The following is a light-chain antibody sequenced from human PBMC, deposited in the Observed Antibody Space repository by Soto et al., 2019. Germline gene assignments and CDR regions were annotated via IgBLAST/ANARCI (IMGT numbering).Light chain of an antibody. CDR2: HAS. V-gene: IGKV3-20*01. J-gene: IGKJ2*01. CDR1: QSVSNSH. CDR3: QQYGSSPYT. Sequence: ESVLTQSPGTLSLSPGERDTLSCRASQSVSNSHLAWYQQQPGQAPRLLIYHASNRATGIPDRFSGGGSGTDFTLTISRLEPQDFAVYYCQQYGSSPYTFGQGTKLEIK.